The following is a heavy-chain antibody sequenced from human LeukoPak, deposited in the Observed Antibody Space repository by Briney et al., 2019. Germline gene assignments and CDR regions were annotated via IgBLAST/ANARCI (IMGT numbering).Heavy chain of an antibody. D-gene: IGHD3-22*01. CDR3: ARGRAYYDSSGYFDY. CDR2: IYYTGGT. J-gene: IGHJ4*02. V-gene: IGHV4-61*01. Sequence: SETLSLTCTVSGGSVSSSSYYWTWIRQPPGKGLEWIGYIYYTGGTNYNPSLKSRVTISVDRSKNQFSLRLSSVTAADTAVYYCARGRAYYDSSGYFDYWGQGTLVPVSS. CDR1: GGSVSSSSYY.